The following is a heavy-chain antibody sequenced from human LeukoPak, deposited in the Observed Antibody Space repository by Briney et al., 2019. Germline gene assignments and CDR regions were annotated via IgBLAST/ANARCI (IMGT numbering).Heavy chain of an antibody. CDR1: GFTFSSYS. D-gene: IGHD5-12*01. V-gene: IGHV3-21*01. J-gene: IGHJ4*02. Sequence: GGSLRLSCAASGFTFSSYSMNWVRQAPGKGLEWVSSISSSSSYIYYADSVKGRFTISRDNSKNTLYLQMNSLRAEDTAVYYCASSGYSGYDSGSHFDYWGQGTLVTVSS. CDR2: ISSSSSYI. CDR3: ASSGYSGYDSGSHFDY.